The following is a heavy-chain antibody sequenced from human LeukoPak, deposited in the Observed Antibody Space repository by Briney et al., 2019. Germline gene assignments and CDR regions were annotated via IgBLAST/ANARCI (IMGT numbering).Heavy chain of an antibody. V-gene: IGHV4-34*01. CDR1: GGSFSGYY. J-gene: IGHJ6*02. CDR2: INHSGRI. Sequence: SETLSLTCAVYGGSFSGYYWSWIRQPPGNGLEWIGEINHSGRIKHTASHKSRVTISVDTSKTLFSLKLSSVTAADTAVYYCARDIVVPAAIGYYYYGMDVWGQGTTVTVSS. CDR3: ARDIVVPAAIGYYYYGMDV. D-gene: IGHD2-2*01.